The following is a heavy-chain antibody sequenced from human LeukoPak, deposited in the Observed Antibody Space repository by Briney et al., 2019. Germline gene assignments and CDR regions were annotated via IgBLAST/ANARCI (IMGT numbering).Heavy chain of an antibody. Sequence: ASVKVSCKPSGYTFTGYFIHWVRQAPGQGLEWMGRINPNTGGTDYTQKFQGRVTMTRDTSISAAYMEVSRLTYDDTAVYYCATGGFCSGGSCYPRTDYWGQGTLVTVSS. CDR2: INPNTGGT. CDR3: ATGGFCSGGSCYPRTDY. J-gene: IGHJ4*02. V-gene: IGHV1-2*06. D-gene: IGHD2-15*01. CDR1: GYTFTGYF.